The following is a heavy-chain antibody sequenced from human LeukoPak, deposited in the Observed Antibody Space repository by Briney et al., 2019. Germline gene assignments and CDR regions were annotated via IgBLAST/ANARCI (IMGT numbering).Heavy chain of an antibody. CDR3: VRDDDRPDNGLDY. CDR2: ISPSSTYI. J-gene: IGHJ4*02. CDR1: GFSFGDYS. V-gene: IGHV3-21*01. D-gene: IGHD3-22*01. Sequence: GGSLRHSCAASGFSFGDYSMTWVRQAPGKGLEWVSTISPSSTYIFFADSLKGRFTISRDNAKNSLYLQMNTLRADDTALYYCVRDDDRPDNGLDYWGQGTLVTVSS.